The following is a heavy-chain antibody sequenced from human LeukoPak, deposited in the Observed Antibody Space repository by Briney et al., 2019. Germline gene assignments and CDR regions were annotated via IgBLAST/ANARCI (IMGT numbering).Heavy chain of an antibody. D-gene: IGHD3-10*01. J-gene: IGHJ6*03. V-gene: IGHV1-18*01. CDR3: ARVGTYYYGSGSGPYYMDV. CDR2: ISAYNGNT. CDR1: GYTFTSYG. Sequence: GASVKVSCKASGYTFTSYGISWVRQAPGQGLEWMGWISAYNGNTNYAQKLQGRVTMTTDTSTSTAYMELRSLRSDDTAVYYCARVGTYYYGSGSGPYYMDVWGKGTTVTVSS.